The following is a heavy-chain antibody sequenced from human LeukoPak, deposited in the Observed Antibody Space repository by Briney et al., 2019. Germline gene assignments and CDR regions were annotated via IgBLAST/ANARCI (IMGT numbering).Heavy chain of an antibody. J-gene: IGHJ3*02. CDR3: AKGYDTLTGYYTAFDI. V-gene: IGHV3-23*01. D-gene: IGHD3-9*01. Sequence: GSLRLSCAASGFTFSSYAMSWVRQAPGKGLEGVSAISGSGGSTYYADSVKGRFTISRDNSKNTLYLQMNSLRAEDTAVYYCAKGYDTLTGYYTAFDIWGQGTMVTVSS. CDR1: GFTFSSYA. CDR2: ISGSGGST.